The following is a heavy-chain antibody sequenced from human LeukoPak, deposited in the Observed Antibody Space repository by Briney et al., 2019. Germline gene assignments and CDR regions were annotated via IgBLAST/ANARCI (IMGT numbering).Heavy chain of an antibody. D-gene: IGHD1-1*01. CDR2: ISYDGNNK. V-gene: IGHV3-30*04. CDR3: ARRAATGSFDY. Sequence: GGSLRLSCAASVFSLSSYAMHWVRQAPGKGLEWVAVISYDGNNKYYADSAKGRFTISRDNSKNTLYLQMNSLRAEDTAVYYCARRAATGSFDYWGQGTLVTVSS. CDR1: VFSLSSYA. J-gene: IGHJ4*02.